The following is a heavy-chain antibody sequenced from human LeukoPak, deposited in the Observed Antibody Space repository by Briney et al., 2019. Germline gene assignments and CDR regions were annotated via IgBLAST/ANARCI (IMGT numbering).Heavy chain of an antibody. CDR1: GFTSSSYW. V-gene: IGHV3-74*01. D-gene: IGHD6-13*01. J-gene: IGHJ4*02. Sequence: GGSLRLSCPASGFTSSSYWMHWVRQAPGKGLVWVSRINTDGSSTSYAVSVKGGFTISRDNAKNTLYLQMNSLRAEDTAVYYCAGGGSSWPLDYWGQGTLVTVSS. CDR3: AGGGSSWPLDY. CDR2: INTDGSST.